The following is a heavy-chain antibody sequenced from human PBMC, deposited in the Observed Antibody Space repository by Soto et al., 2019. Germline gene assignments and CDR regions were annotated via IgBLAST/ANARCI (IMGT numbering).Heavy chain of an antibody. CDR3: ARDRERAVAEGYCYYDMDV. CDR2: IWYDGSNK. D-gene: IGHD6-19*01. J-gene: IGHJ6*02. CDR1: GFTFSSYG. Sequence: QVQLVESGGGVVQPGRSLRLSCAASGFTFSSYGMHWVRQAPGKGLEWVAVIWYDGSNKYYADSVKGRFTISRDNSMNTLYLQMNRLRAEDAAVYYCARDRERAVAEGYCYYDMDVWGQGTTVTVSS. V-gene: IGHV3-33*01.